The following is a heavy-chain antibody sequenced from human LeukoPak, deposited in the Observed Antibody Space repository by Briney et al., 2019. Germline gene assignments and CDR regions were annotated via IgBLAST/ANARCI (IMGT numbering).Heavy chain of an antibody. J-gene: IGHJ4*02. V-gene: IGHV3-21*01. CDR2: TSGSSSNI. D-gene: IGHD2-15*01. Sequence: GGSLRLSCAASGFTFSSYSINWVRQAPGKRLEWVSSTSGSSSNIYYADSVKGRFTISRDNAKNSLYLQMNSLRAEDTAVYYCARPLGYCTSGSCVPDFWGQGTLVTVSS. CDR3: ARPLGYCTSGSCVPDF. CDR1: GFTFSSYS.